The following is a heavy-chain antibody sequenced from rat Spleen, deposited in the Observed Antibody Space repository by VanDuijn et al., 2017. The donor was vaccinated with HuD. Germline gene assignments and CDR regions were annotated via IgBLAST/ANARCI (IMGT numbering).Heavy chain of an antibody. D-gene: IGHD1-4*01. CDR1: GFTFSDYY. CDR2: ISHEGSST. CDR3: ARQGGYNSYFDY. V-gene: IGHV5-22*01. J-gene: IGHJ2*01. Sequence: EVQLVESGGGLVQPGRSMKLSCAASGFTFSDYYMAWVCQAPKKGLEWVASISHEGSSTYYGDSVKGRFTMSRDNAKSTPYLQMDSLRSEDTATYYCARQGGYNSYFDYWGQGVMVTVSS.